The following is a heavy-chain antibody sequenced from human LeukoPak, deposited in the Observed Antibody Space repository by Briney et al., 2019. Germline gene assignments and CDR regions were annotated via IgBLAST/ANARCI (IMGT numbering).Heavy chain of an antibody. CDR1: GGSISSGGYS. Sequence: PSQTLSLTCAVSGGSISSGGYSWSWIRQPPGKGLEWVGYIYHSGSTYYNPSLKSRVTISVDRSKNQFSLKLSSVTAADTAVYYCASSYCSSTSCHGAPFDPWGQGTLVTVSS. J-gene: IGHJ5*02. V-gene: IGHV4-30-2*01. CDR3: ASSYCSSTSCHGAPFDP. CDR2: IYHSGST. D-gene: IGHD2-2*01.